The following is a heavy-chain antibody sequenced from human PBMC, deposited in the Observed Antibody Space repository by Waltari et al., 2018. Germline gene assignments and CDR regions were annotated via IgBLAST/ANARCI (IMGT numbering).Heavy chain of an antibody. CDR3: ARSYSGYDFDY. CDR2: ISSSSSTI. D-gene: IGHD5-12*01. V-gene: IGHV3-48*01. Sequence: EVQMVESGGGLVQPGGSQRLSCAASGFTFSKYSMKWVRQAPGKWLDGVSYISSSSSTIYYADSVKGRFTISRDNAKNSLCLQMNSLRAEDTAVYYCARSYSGYDFDYWGQGTLVTVSS. J-gene: IGHJ4*02. CDR1: GFTFSKYS.